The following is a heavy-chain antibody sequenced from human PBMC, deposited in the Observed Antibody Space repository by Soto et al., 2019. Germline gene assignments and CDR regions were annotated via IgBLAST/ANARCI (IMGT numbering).Heavy chain of an antibody. Sequence: GASLKVSCKAYGYTFTVYAISXVRXXPXQXLEWMGWISTYNGNTNYAQKFQGRVSMTTDTSTSTAYMELRSLRSDDTAVFYCARGLDIALAGSEAFYVYWGQGTLVTVSS. D-gene: IGHD6-19*01. CDR3: ARGLDIALAGSEAFYVY. V-gene: IGHV1-18*01. J-gene: IGHJ4*02. CDR1: GYTFTVYA. CDR2: ISTYNGNT.